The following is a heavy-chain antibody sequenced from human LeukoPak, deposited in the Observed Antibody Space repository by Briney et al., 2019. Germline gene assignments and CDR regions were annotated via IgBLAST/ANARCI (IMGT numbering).Heavy chain of an antibody. Sequence: SETVSLTCSVSGGSISSSNYYWGWIRQPPGKGLEWIGCIYHSGRTYYNSYLKSRVTISVDTSKNQFSLKLSSVTAADTAVYYCGIQMVYAFDYWGQGTLVTVSS. CDR1: GGSISSSNYY. J-gene: IGHJ4*02. CDR2: IYHSGRT. V-gene: IGHV4-39*01. CDR3: GIQMVYAFDY. D-gene: IGHD2-8*01.